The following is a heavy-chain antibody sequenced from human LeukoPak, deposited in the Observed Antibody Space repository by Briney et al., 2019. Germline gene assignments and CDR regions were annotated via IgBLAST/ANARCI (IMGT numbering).Heavy chain of an antibody. CDR3: AAEQWPTGVMDY. D-gene: IGHD6-19*01. Sequence: ASVKVSCKAPGYIFNTYHMHRVRQAPGQGLEWMGIIDRSGDSTTYAQRFQGRATMTRDTSTSTVYMELSSLRSEDTAVYYCAAEQWPTGVMDYWGQGTLVTVFS. V-gene: IGHV1-46*02. CDR2: IDRSGDST. J-gene: IGHJ4*02. CDR1: GYIFNTYH.